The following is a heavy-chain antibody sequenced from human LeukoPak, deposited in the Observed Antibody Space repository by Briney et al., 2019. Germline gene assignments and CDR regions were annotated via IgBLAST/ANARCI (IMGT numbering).Heavy chain of an antibody. CDR2: IYTSGST. V-gene: IGHV4-61*02. CDR3: ARGGYSYTGFDY. D-gene: IGHD5-18*01. CDR1: GGSISSGSYY. J-gene: IGHJ4*02. Sequence: SETLSLTCTVSGGSISSGSYYWSWIRQPAGTGLEWIGRIYTSGSTNYNPSLKSRVTISVDTSKNQFSLKLSSVTAADTAVYYCARGGYSYTGFDYWGQGTLVTVSS.